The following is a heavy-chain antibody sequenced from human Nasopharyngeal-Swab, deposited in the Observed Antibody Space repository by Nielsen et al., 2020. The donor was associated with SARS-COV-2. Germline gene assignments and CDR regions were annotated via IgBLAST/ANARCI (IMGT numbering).Heavy chain of an antibody. CDR2: ISWNSRRI. CDR1: GFTFADYV. J-gene: IGHJ4*02. V-gene: IGHV3-9*01. Sequence: GGSLTPSCAASGFTFADYVMHWVRQAPGKGLEWVSEISWNSRRIAYADSVKGRFTISRDNAKNSLYLQMNSLTTEHPAVYYCATLVATDGYSDYWGQGTLVIVSS. D-gene: IGHD5-12*01. CDR3: ATLVATDGYSDY.